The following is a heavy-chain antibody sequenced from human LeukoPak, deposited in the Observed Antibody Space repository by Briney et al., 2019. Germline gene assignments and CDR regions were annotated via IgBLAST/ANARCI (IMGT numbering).Heavy chain of an antibody. V-gene: IGHV4-59*01. D-gene: IGHD3-22*01. CDR3: ARGTGAYYYL. CDR1: GGSISDYY. Sequence: SETLSLTCTVSGGSISDYYWSWIRQPPGKGLEWIGYIYYSGSTKYNPYLKSRVTISIDTSKNQFSLKLSSVAAADTALYYCARGTGAYYYLWGQGTMVTVSS. J-gene: IGHJ3*01. CDR2: IYYSGST.